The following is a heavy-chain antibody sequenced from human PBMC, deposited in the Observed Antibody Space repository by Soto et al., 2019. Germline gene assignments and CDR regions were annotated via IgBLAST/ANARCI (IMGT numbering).Heavy chain of an antibody. V-gene: IGHV3-30*18. Sequence: QVQLVESGGGVVQPGRSLRLSCAASGFTFSSYGMHWVRQAPGKGLEWVAVISYDGSNKYYADSVKGRFTISRDNSKNTLYLEMNSLGGEGPGLYYWAKKRHSSCRYPGGGFDYWGQGTLVTVSS. CDR1: GFTFSSYG. J-gene: IGHJ4*02. D-gene: IGHD6-19*01. CDR3: AKKRHSSCRYPGGGFDY. CDR2: ISYDGSNK.